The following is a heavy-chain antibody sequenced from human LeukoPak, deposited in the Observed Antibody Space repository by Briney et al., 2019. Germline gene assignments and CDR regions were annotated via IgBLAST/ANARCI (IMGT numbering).Heavy chain of an antibody. V-gene: IGHV1-2*02. Sequence: GASVKVSCKAAGYTFTGYYMHWVRQAPGQGLEWMGWINPNSGGTNYAQKFQGRVTMTRDTSISTAYMELSRLRSDDTAVYYCARVPSVVISHFDYWGQGTLVTAS. J-gene: IGHJ4*02. D-gene: IGHD3-22*01. CDR1: GYTFTGYY. CDR2: INPNSGGT. CDR3: ARVPSVVISHFDY.